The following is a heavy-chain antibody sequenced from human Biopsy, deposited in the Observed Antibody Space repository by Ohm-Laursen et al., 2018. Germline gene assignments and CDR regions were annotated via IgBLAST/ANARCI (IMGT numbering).Heavy chain of an antibody. V-gene: IGHV4-39*01. D-gene: IGHD3-3*01. J-gene: IGHJ4*02. Sequence: GTLSLTCSVSGGSISSRNYYWGWLRQPPGEGLEWIGHAYYSGSTFYNSSLESRVTVSVDTSKNQFHLRLTSMSASDTAVYYCARHSLDDFWSGAHYYFDYWGLGTLVTVSS. CDR3: ARHSLDDFWSGAHYYFDY. CDR1: GGSISSRNYY. CDR2: AYYSGST.